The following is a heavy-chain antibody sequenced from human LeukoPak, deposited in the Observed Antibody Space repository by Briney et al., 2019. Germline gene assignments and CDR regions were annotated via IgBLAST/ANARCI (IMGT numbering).Heavy chain of an antibody. V-gene: IGHV3-53*01. D-gene: IGHD2-15*01. CDR3: AGRHCSGGGCYFAGADPFDY. J-gene: IGHJ4*02. CDR1: GFTVSSTY. Sequence: PSGGSLRLSCAASGFTVSSTYMSWVRQAPGKGLEWVSVIYSGGNIYYIESVKGRFTISRDTSKNTLYLQMNSLRAEDTAVYFCAGRHCSGGGCYFAGADPFDYWGQGTLVTVSS. CDR2: IYSGGNI.